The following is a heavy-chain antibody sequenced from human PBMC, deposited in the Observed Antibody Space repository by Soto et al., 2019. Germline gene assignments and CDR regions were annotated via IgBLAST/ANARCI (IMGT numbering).Heavy chain of an antibody. CDR3: ARWGSGSYDSDY. Sequence: QVQLVQSGAEVKKPGASVKVSCKASGYTFTSYGISWVRQAPGQGLEWMGWISAYNGNTNYAQKLQCRXTLXTXISTSTAYMELRSLRSDDTSVYYCARWGSGSYDSDYWGQGTLVTVSS. CDR1: GYTFTSYG. V-gene: IGHV1-18*01. J-gene: IGHJ4*02. CDR2: ISAYNGNT. D-gene: IGHD1-26*01.